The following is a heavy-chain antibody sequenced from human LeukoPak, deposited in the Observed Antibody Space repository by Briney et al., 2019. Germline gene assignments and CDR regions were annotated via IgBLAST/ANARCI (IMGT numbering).Heavy chain of an antibody. Sequence: ASVKVSCKVPGHSLSDLSIHWVRQAPGKGLEWMGGFDIEDAETIYAQEFEGRVIMTEDTATETAYMELSSLKSEDTAVYYCVAEVIEVTMGDYWGQGTLVTVSS. CDR2: FDIEDAET. J-gene: IGHJ4*02. V-gene: IGHV1-24*01. D-gene: IGHD4-11*01. CDR3: VAEVIEVTMGDY. CDR1: GHSLSDLS.